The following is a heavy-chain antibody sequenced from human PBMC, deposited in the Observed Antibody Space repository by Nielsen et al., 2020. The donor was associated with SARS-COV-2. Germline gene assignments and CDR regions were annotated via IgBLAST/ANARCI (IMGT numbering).Heavy chain of an antibody. D-gene: IGHD2-2*01. V-gene: IGHV3-30*03. CDR2: ISYDGSNK. CDR3: ASGQYCSSTSCYDAFDI. J-gene: IGHJ3*02. CDR1: GFTFSSYG. Sequence: GGSLRLSCAASGFTFSSYGMHWVRQAPGKGLEWVAVISYDGSNKYYADSVKGRFTISRDNSKNTLYLQMNSLRAEDTAVYYFASGQYCSSTSCYDAFDIWGQGTMVTVSS.